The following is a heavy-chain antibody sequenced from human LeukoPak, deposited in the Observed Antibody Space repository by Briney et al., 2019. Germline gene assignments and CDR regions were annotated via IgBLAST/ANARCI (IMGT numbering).Heavy chain of an antibody. Sequence: GGSLRLSCAASGFTFSSYSMNWVRQAPGKGLEWVSSISSSSSYMYYADSVKGRFTISRDNAKNSLYLQMNSLRAEDTAVYYCARYLTGSSRPSWGQGTLVTVSS. CDR1: GFTFSSYS. V-gene: IGHV3-21*01. J-gene: IGHJ5*02. CDR3: ARYLTGSSRPS. D-gene: IGHD6-13*01. CDR2: ISSSSSYM.